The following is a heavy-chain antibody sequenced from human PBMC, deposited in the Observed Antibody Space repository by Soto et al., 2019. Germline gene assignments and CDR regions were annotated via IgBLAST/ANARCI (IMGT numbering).Heavy chain of an antibody. CDR3: ARAAKDYCSSTSCHYSYYYYYGMDV. V-gene: IGHV4-31*03. CDR2: IYYSGST. Sequence: PSETLSLTCTVSGGSISSGGYYWSWIRQHPGKGLEWIGYIYYSGSTYYNPSLKSRVTISVDTSKNQFSLKLSSVTAADTAVYYCARAAKDYCSSTSCHYSYYYYYGMDVWGQGPRSPSP. J-gene: IGHJ6*02. CDR1: GGSISSGGYY. D-gene: IGHD2-2*01.